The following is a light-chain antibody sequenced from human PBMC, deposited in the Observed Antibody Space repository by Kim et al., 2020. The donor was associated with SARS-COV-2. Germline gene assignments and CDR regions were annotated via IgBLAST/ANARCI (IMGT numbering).Light chain of an antibody. CDR2: GAS. CDR3: QQYNMWPYT. V-gene: IGKV3-15*01. Sequence: VSRGGRAPPSCGAHPCFSRNLAWYQVKPGQAPRLLIYGASTRATGIPARFSGSGSGTDFTLTLSSLQSEDIAVYYCQQYNMWPYTFGQGTKLEI. CDR1: PCFSRN. J-gene: IGKJ2*01.